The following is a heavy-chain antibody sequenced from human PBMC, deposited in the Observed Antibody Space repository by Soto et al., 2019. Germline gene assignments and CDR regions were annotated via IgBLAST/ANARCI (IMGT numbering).Heavy chain of an antibody. CDR2: ISGSAART. CDR1: GFTFSSYA. V-gene: IGHV3-23*01. D-gene: IGHD6-19*01. J-gene: IGHJ4*02. CDR3: ASRRSSGWLLPFDY. Sequence: EVQLLESGGGLVQPGGSLRLSCAASGFTFSSYAMSWVRQAPGKGLEWVSGISGSAARTYYADSVKGRFTISRDNSKNTLYLQMDSLRAGDTALFYCASRRSSGWLLPFDYWGQGTLVTVSS.